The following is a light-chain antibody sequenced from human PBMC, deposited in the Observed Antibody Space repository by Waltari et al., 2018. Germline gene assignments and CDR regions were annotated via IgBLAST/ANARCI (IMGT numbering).Light chain of an antibody. V-gene: IGLV3-10*01. Sequence: SYELTQPPSVSVSPGQTARITCSGNELPRKYAYWFQQKSGQAPRLVIYWDTKRPSGIPGRFSGSSSGTVATLTITGAQVDDEADYYCYSSDSTGLRVFGGGTTVVVL. CDR2: WDT. J-gene: IGLJ1*01. CDR3: YSSDSTGLRV. CDR1: ELPRKY.